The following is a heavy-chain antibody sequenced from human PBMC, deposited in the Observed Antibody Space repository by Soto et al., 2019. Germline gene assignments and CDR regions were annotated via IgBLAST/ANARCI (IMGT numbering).Heavy chain of an antibody. D-gene: IGHD3-3*01. CDR3: ARARGGYYTV. CDR1: GGSFSGYY. CDR2: INHSGTT. J-gene: IGHJ4*02. V-gene: IGHV4-34*02. Sequence: QVQLQQWGAGLLKPSETLSLTCAVYGGSFSGYYWSWIRQPPGKGLEWIGEINHSGTTNYNASLKSRVQVPVDTSKNQFSLKLSSLTAAATAVYYCARARGGYYTVWGQGTLVTVSS.